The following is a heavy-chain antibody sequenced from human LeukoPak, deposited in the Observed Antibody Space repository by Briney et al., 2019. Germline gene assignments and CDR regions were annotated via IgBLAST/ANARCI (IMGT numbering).Heavy chain of an antibody. Sequence: GRSLRLSCAASGFTFSNYAMHWVRQAPGKGLEWVAVISYDGSNKYYADSVKGRFTISRDNSKNTLYLQMNSLRAEDTAVYYCARGLDTLDPLAYWGQGTLVTVSS. CDR1: GFTFSNYA. J-gene: IGHJ4*02. V-gene: IGHV3-30*04. CDR3: ARGLDTLDPLAY. D-gene: IGHD1-1*01. CDR2: ISYDGSNK.